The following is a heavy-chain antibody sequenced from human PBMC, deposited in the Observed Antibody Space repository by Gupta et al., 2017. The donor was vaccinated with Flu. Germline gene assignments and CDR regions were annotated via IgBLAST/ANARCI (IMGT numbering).Heavy chain of an antibody. J-gene: IGHJ5*02. Sequence: QVQLVQSGAEVKKPGASVRVSCQTSGYTFTPYYIHWVRQAPGQGLEWVVRINPHSGTTNYEQKFQGRVNVSMDTSISTAFMDLSSLTSDDTAVYYCAREKHCSTASCYRWFDPWGQGTLVTVSS. CDR2: INPHSGTT. CDR1: GYTFTPYY. D-gene: IGHD2-2*02. CDR3: AREKHCSTASCYRWFDP. V-gene: IGHV1-2*06.